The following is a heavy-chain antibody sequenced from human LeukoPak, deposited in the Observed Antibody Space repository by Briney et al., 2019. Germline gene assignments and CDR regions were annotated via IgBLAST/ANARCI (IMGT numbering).Heavy chain of an antibody. J-gene: IGHJ6*03. CDR3: TRGSIAYYYMDV. CDR2: VSYTGNT. V-gene: IGHV4-59*11. Sequence: PSETLSLTCTVSGGSMRNRYWNWIRQSPGKGLEWIGYVSYTGNTNYNPSLKSRVTMSIDTSKNQFSLKLSSVTAADTAVYYCTRGSIAYYYMDVWGKGTTVTISS. D-gene: IGHD3-22*01. CDR1: GGSMRNRY.